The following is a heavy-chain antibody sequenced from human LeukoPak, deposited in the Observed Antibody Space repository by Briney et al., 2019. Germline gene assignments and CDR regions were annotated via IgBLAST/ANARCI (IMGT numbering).Heavy chain of an antibody. J-gene: IGHJ4*02. CDR3: ARVSLLSGDY. D-gene: IGHD2-2*01. Sequence: ASVKVSCKTSGYTFTNFGITWVRQAPGQGLEWMGWISPYNNNTKYTQKFQGRVIMTTDTSTSTAYMELRSLRSDDTAVYYCARVSLLSGDYWGPRALVSVSP. CDR1: GYTFTNFG. V-gene: IGHV1-18*01. CDR2: ISPYNNNT.